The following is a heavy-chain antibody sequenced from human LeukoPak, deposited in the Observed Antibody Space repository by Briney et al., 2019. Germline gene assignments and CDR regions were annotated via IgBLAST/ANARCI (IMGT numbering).Heavy chain of an antibody. CDR3: ARQVRVFGVVIVGWFDP. CDR2: IYPGDSDT. J-gene: IGHJ5*02. CDR1: GYSFTSYW. D-gene: IGHD3-3*01. V-gene: IGHV5-51*01. Sequence: GESLKISCKGSGYSFTSYWIGWVRQMPGKGLEWMGIIYPGDSDTRYSPSFQGQVTISADKSINTAYLQWSSLKASDTAMYYCARQVRVFGVVIVGWFDPWGQGTLVTVSS.